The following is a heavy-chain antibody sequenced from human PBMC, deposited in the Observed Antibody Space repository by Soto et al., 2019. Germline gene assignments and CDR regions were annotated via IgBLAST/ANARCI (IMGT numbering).Heavy chain of an antibody. CDR1: GFTFSSYG. J-gene: IGHJ4*02. CDR3: AKDLEYSGYEPADY. D-gene: IGHD5-12*01. CDR2: ISYDGSNK. Sequence: QVQLVESGGGVVQPGRSLRLSCAASGFTFSSYGMHWVRQAPGKGLEWVAVISYDGSNKYYADSVKGRFTISRDNSKNTLYLQMNSLRAEDTAVYYCAKDLEYSGYEPADYWGQGTLVTVSS. V-gene: IGHV3-30*18.